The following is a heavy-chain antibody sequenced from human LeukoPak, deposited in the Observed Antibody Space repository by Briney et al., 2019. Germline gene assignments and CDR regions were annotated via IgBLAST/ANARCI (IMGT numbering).Heavy chain of an antibody. Sequence: PGGSLRLSCAASGFTFSIYSMNWVRQAPGKGLEWISYISSPSRIIYYADSVKGRFTVSRDNVKNSLYLQMNSLRAEDTAVYYCAKGRLGELSLFPDWGQGTLVTVSS. CDR2: ISSPSRII. D-gene: IGHD3-16*02. CDR3: AKGRLGELSLFPD. V-gene: IGHV3-48*01. J-gene: IGHJ4*02. CDR1: GFTFSIYS.